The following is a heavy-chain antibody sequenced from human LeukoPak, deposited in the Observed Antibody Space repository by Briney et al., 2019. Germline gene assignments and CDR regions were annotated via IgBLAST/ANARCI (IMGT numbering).Heavy chain of an antibody. CDR3: AKSHANSGTYHSFFDY. Sequence: PGTSLRLSCAASGFTFSNYGMHWVRQAPGKGLEWVALISYDGSDTYYADSVKGRFTISRDNSKNTLFLQMISLRPDDTAVYYCAKSHANSGTYHSFFDYWGQGTLVTVSS. J-gene: IGHJ4*02. V-gene: IGHV3-30*18. CDR2: ISYDGSDT. D-gene: IGHD1-26*01. CDR1: GFTFSNYG.